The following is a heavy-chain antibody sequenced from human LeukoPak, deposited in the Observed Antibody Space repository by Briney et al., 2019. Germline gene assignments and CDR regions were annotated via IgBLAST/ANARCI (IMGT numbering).Heavy chain of an antibody. CDR1: GSIFSSYW. J-gene: IGHJ4*02. Sequence: GGSLRLSCAASGSIFSSYWTHWVRQAPGKGPVWVSRIKSDGSSPSYADSVKGRFTISRDNAKNTVYLQMNSLRAEDTAVYYCAKDGHYSNFYFDYWGQGTLVTVSS. CDR3: AKDGHYSNFYFDY. D-gene: IGHD4-11*01. CDR2: IKSDGSSP. V-gene: IGHV3-74*01.